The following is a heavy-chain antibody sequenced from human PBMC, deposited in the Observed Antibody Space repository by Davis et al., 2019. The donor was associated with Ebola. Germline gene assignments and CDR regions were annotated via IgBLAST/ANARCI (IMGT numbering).Heavy chain of an antibody. J-gene: IGHJ4*02. Sequence: PGGSLRLSCAASGFTFSSYGMSWVRQAPGKGLEWVSGICGSGGRTYYADSVKGRFTISRDNSKNTLYLQMDSLRAEDTAVYYCARATGLDYWGQGTLVTVSS. CDR1: GFTFSSYG. V-gene: IGHV3-23*01. CDR3: ARATGLDY. CDR2: ICGSGGRT.